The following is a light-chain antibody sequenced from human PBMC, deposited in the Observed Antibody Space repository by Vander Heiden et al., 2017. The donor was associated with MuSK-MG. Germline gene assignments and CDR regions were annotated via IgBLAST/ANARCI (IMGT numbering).Light chain of an antibody. J-gene: IGLJ1*01. Sequence: QSALTPPASVSGSPGQSITISCTGTSNDVGGFNYVSWYQQPPGKAPKLMIYDVNNRPSGVSNRFSGSKSGNTASLTISGLQAEDEADYYCSSYTSSSTLVFGTGTKVTVL. CDR2: DVN. V-gene: IGLV2-14*01. CDR3: SSYTSSSTLV. CDR1: SNDVGGFNY.